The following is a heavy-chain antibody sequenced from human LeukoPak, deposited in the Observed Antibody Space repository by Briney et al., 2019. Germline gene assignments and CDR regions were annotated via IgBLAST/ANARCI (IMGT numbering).Heavy chain of an antibody. J-gene: IGHJ4*02. V-gene: IGHV4-59*01. Sequence: PSETLSLTCTVSGGSISSYYWSWIRQPPGKGLEWIGYIYYSGSTNYNPSLKSRVTMSVDTSKNQFSLKLSSVTAADTAVYYCARYSTGWGAFDYWGQGTLVTVSS. CDR2: IYYSGST. CDR1: GGSISSYY. CDR3: ARYSTGWGAFDY. D-gene: IGHD3-16*01.